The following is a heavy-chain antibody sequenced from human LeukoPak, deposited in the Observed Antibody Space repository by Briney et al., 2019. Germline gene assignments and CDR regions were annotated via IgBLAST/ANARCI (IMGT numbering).Heavy chain of an antibody. CDR2: IIPIFGTA. CDR1: GGTFSSYA. CDR3: ARDHRVDTAFTYYYGMDV. D-gene: IGHD5-18*01. Sequence: SVKVSCKASGGTFSSYAISWVRQPPAQGLEWMGGIIPIFGTANYAQKFQGRVTITADESTSTAYMELSSLRSEDTAVYYCARDHRVDTAFTYYYGMDVWGQGTTVTVSS. J-gene: IGHJ6*02. V-gene: IGHV1-69*01.